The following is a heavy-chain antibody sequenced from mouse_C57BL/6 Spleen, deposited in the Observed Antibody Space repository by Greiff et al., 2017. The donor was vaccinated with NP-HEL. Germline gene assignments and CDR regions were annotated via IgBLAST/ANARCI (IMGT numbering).Heavy chain of an antibody. CDR1: GYTFTSYW. CDR2: IDPNRGGT. J-gene: IGHJ1*03. Sequence: VQLQQPGAELVKPGASVKLSCKASGYTFTSYWMHWVKQRPGRGLAWIGRIDPNRGGTKYNEKFKSKATLTVDKPSSTAYMQLSSLTSEDSAVYYCARSGYDGYFDVWGTGTTVTVSS. CDR3: ARSGYDGYFDV. V-gene: IGHV1-72*01. D-gene: IGHD2-2*01.